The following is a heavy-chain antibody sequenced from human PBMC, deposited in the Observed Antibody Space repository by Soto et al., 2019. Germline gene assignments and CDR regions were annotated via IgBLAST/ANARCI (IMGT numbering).Heavy chain of an antibody. CDR2: ISGSGGST. CDR3: AAAGSSGSSPAPFDY. V-gene: IGHV3-23*01. D-gene: IGHD1-26*01. J-gene: IGHJ4*02. Sequence: PGGSLRLSCAASGFTFSSYAMSWVRQAPGKGLEWVSAISGSGGSTYYADSVKGRFTISRDNSKNTLYLQMNSLRAEDTAVYYCAAAGSSGSSPAPFDYWGQGTLVTVSS. CDR1: GFTFSSYA.